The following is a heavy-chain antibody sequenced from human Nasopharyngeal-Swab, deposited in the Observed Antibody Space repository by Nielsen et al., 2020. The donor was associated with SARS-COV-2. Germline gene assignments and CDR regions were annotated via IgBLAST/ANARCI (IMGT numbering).Heavy chain of an antibody. CDR3: ARQPGNYDYVWGSYRPDGAFDF. J-gene: IGHJ3*01. Sequence: WIRQPPGKGLEWIGSIYYSGTTYYNPSLKSRVTISVDTSKNQFSLKLSSVTAADTAVYYCARQPGNYDYVWGSYRPDGAFDFWGQGTMVT. V-gene: IGHV4-39*01. CDR2: IYYSGTT. D-gene: IGHD3-16*02.